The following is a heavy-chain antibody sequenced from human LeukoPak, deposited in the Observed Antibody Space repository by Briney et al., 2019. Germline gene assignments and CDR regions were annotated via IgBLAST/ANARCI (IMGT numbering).Heavy chain of an antibody. D-gene: IGHD6-13*01. CDR3: ARERPSAAEGAFDI. V-gene: IGHV3-21*04. J-gene: IGHJ3*02. Sequence: GGSLRLSCAASGISFSSYVMSWVRQAPGKGLEWVSSISSSSTYIYYADSVKGRFTISRDNAKNTLYLQMNSLRAEDTAVYYCARERPSAAEGAFDIWGQGTMVTVSS. CDR1: GISFSSYV. CDR2: ISSSSTYI.